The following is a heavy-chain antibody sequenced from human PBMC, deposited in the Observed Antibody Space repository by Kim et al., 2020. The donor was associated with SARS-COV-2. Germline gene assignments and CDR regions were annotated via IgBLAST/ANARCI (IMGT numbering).Heavy chain of an antibody. Sequence: SVKVSCKASGGTFSSYAISWVRQAPGQGLEWMGGIIPIFGTANYAQKFQGRVTITADKSTSTAYMELSSLRSEDTAVYYCARATAYGDSNWFDPWGQGTLVTVSS. V-gene: IGHV1-69*06. D-gene: IGHD4-17*01. CDR1: GGTFSSYA. CDR3: ARATAYGDSNWFDP. J-gene: IGHJ5*02. CDR2: IIPIFGTA.